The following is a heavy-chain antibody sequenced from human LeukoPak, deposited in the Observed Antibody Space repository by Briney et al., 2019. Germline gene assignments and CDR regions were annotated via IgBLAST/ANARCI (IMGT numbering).Heavy chain of an antibody. V-gene: IGHV3-66*02. CDR1: GFTVSSNY. J-gene: IGHJ4*02. D-gene: IGHD2-2*01. CDR3: ARDHRYCSSTSCYVYFDY. CDR2: IYSGGST. Sequence: GGSLRLSRAASGFTVSSNYMSWVRQAPGKGLEWVSVIYSGGSTYYADSVKGRFTISRDNSKNTLYLQMNSLRAEDTAVYYCARDHRYCSSTSCYVYFDYWGQGTLVTVSS.